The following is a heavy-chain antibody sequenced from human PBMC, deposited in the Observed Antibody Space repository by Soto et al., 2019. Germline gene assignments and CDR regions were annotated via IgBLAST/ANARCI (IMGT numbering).Heavy chain of an antibody. CDR1: GGSISSYY. D-gene: IGHD3-3*01. CDR3: AGQDFWSGYLNY. Sequence: SETLSLTCTVSGGSISSYYWSWIRQPPGKGLEWIGYIYYSGSTNYNPSLKSRVTISVDTSKNQFSLKLSSVTAADTAVYYCAGQDFWSGYLNYWGQGTLVTVSS. V-gene: IGHV4-59*01. J-gene: IGHJ4*02. CDR2: IYYSGST.